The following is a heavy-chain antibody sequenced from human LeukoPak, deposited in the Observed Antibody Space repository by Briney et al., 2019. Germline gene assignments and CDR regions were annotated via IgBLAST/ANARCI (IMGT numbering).Heavy chain of an antibody. CDR1: GGSISNYY. Sequence: SETLSLTCTVSGGSISNYYWSWIRQPPGKGLEWIGYIYYSGGTNYNPSLKSRVTISVDTSKNQFSLKLSSVTAADTAVYYCARLSSYGIYYSDYWGQGTLVTVSS. D-gene: IGHD3-3*02. V-gene: IGHV4-59*01. CDR2: IYYSGGT. CDR3: ARLSSYGIYYSDY. J-gene: IGHJ4*02.